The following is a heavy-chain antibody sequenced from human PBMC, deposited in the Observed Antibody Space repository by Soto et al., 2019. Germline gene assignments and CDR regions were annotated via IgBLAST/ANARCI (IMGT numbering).Heavy chain of an antibody. CDR1: GASITSGDYY. J-gene: IGHJ4*02. D-gene: IGHD5-18*01. V-gene: IGHV4-39*01. CDR3: GRRYGSCFDY. CDR2: SSYTGIT. Sequence: LSLTCSVSGASITSGDYYWGWLRQAPGKGLQWIGSSSYTGITYFNPSLKSRITISVDTSKNQFSLKLTSVTAADTAVYYCGRRYGSCFDYWGQGTLVTVSS.